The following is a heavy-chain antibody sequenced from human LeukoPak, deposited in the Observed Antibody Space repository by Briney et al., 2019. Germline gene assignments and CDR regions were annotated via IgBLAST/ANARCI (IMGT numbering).Heavy chain of an antibody. CDR2: IFPGDYDT. J-gene: IGHJ4*02. Sequence: GESLKISCKGSGYSFTSYWIGWVRQMPGKGLEWMGIIFPGDYDTKYSPSFQGQVSISADQSISSAYLQWDSLKASDSAMYYCVRYQRWSYHFDYWGQGTLVTVSA. CDR3: VRYQRWSYHFDY. CDR1: GYSFTSYW. D-gene: IGHD1-26*01. V-gene: IGHV5-51*01.